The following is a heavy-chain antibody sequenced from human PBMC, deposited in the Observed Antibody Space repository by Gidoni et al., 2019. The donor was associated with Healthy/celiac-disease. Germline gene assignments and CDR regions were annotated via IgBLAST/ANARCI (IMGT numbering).Heavy chain of an antibody. J-gene: IGHJ6*02. CDR3: AHTAYDSSGYYPDIEGSYYYYGMDV. D-gene: IGHD3-22*01. CDR2: SYWNDDK. CDR1: GFSLSTSGVG. V-gene: IGHV2-5*01. Sequence: QITLKESGPTLVKPTQTLTLTCTFSGFSLSTSGVGVGWIRQPPGKALEWLALSYWNDDKRYSPSLKSRLTITKDNSKNQVVLTMTNMDPVDTATYYCAHTAYDSSGYYPDIEGSYYYYGMDVWGQGTTVTVSS.